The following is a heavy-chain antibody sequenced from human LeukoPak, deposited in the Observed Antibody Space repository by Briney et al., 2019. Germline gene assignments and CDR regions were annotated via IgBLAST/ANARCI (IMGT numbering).Heavy chain of an antibody. D-gene: IGHD2-15*01. CDR2: IYYSGST. J-gene: IGHJ3*02. CDR3: ARWGGQDAFDI. Sequence: SETLSLICTVSGGSISSSSYYWGWIRQPPGKGLEWIGSIYYSGSTYYNPSLKSRVTISVDTSKNQFSLKLSSVTAADTAVYYCARWGGQDAFDIWGQGTMVTVSS. V-gene: IGHV4-39*07. CDR1: GGSISSSSYY.